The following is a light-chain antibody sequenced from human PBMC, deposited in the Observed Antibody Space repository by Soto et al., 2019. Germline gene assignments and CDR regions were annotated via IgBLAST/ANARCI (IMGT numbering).Light chain of an antibody. Sequence: DIQMTQSPSSLSASVGDRVTITCRASQSISSYLNWYQQKQGKAPKLLIYVASSLQSGVPSRFSGSGSGTDFTLTISSLQPEDFATYYCQQSYSSPRTFGQGTKLEIK. CDR2: VAS. CDR3: QQSYSSPRT. CDR1: QSISSY. J-gene: IGKJ1*01. V-gene: IGKV1-39*01.